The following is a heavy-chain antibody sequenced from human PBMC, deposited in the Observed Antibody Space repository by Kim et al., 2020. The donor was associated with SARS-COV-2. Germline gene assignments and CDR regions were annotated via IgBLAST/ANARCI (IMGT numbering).Heavy chain of an antibody. CDR3: ARHL. CDR1: GFTFSGCY. J-gene: IGHJ2*01. Sequence: GGSLRLSCAASGFTFSGCYMGWIRQAPGKGLEWVSHISHNSKDIRYADSVMGRFTISRDNNKKEIYLRMTGLTPDDTAVYYCARHLW. V-gene: IGHV3-11*01. CDR2: ISHNSKDI.